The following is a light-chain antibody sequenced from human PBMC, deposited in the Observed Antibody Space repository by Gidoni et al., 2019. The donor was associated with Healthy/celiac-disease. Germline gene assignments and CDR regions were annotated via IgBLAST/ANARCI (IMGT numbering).Light chain of an antibody. V-gene: IGKV4-1*01. CDR3: QQYYSTPYT. J-gene: IGKJ2*01. CDR2: WAS. CDR1: QSVLYSSKNKNY. Sequence: DIVMTQSPDSLAVSLGERATINCKSSQSVLYSSKNKNYLAWYQQKPGQPPKLLIYWASTRESGVPDRFSGSGSGTDFTLTISSLQAEDVAVYYCQQYYSTPYTFXXXTKLEIK.